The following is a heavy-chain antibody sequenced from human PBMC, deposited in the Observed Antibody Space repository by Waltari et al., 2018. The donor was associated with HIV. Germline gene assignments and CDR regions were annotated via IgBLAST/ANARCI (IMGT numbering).Heavy chain of an antibody. CDR2: INPNSRET. CDR3: ASVTDSGTALAN. Sequence: QVHLAQSGAEVTKPGSSMRVSCKTSRYTYHSYLFYWVRQAPGRALEWVGMINPNSRETKSAQRLEGRVTLTRDLSTSTGYMELSRLTPDDTAVYYCASVTDSGTALANWGQGTLISVSS. D-gene: IGHD3-10*01. CDR1: RYTYHSYL. V-gene: IGHV1-2*02. J-gene: IGHJ4*02.